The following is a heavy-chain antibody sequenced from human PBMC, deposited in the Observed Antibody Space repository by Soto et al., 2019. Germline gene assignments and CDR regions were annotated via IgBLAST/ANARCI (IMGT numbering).Heavy chain of an antibody. J-gene: IGHJ5*02. CDR2: IYHSGT. Sequence: SETLSLTCTVSGASISSNYWGWIRQTPGKGLEWIGYIYHSGTNYNPSQGRVTITADESTSTAYMELSSLRSEDTAVYYCARDIPKNYDSSGSNQPWGQGTLVTVSS. CDR1: GASISSNY. CDR3: ARDIPKNYDSSGSNQP. V-gene: IGHV4-59*01. D-gene: IGHD3-22*01.